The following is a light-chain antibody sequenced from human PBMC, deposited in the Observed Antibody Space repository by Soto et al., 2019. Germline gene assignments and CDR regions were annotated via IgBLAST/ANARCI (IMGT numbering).Light chain of an antibody. Sequence: QSVLTQPASVSGSPGQSITISCTGTSSDIGSYDYVSWYQQHPGKAPKLVICDVRDRPSGVSNRFSGSKSGNTASLTISGLQAEDEADYYCSSYTSGTTRYVFGTGTKLTVL. V-gene: IGLV2-14*03. CDR1: SSDIGSYDY. J-gene: IGLJ1*01. CDR2: DVR. CDR3: SSYTSGTTRYV.